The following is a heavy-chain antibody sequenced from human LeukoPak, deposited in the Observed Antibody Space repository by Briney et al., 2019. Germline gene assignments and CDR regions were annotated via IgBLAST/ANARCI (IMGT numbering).Heavy chain of an antibody. V-gene: IGHV1-2*02. D-gene: IGHD3-10*01. CDR3: ARVGGTIYGSGSYFFFDY. Sequence: ASVKVSCKASGYTFTGYYMHWVRQAPGQGLEWMGWINPNSGGTNYAQKFQGRVTMTRGTSISTAYMELSRLRSDDTAVYYCARVGGTIYGSGSYFFFDYWGQGTLVTVSS. J-gene: IGHJ4*02. CDR1: GYTFTGYY. CDR2: INPNSGGT.